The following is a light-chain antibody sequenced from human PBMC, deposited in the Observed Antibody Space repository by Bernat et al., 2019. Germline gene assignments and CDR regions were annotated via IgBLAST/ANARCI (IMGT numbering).Light chain of an antibody. J-gene: IGKJ4*01. CDR1: QAISIS. V-gene: IGKV1-16*01. CDR2: AAS. Sequence: DIQMTQSPSSLSASLGDTVTITCRASQAISISLAWFQQRQGKAPTSLIYAASNLRSGVPSRFTGSGSGTDFTLTISSLQPEDFGIYYCQQYDSYPLTFGGGTKVDVK. CDR3: QQYDSYPLT.